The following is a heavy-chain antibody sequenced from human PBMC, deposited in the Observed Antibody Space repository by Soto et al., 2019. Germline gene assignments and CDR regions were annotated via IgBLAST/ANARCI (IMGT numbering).Heavy chain of an antibody. CDR3: ASPLERGDCGGDCYFFY. J-gene: IGHJ4*02. CDR2: IIPIFGTA. CDR1: GGTFSSYA. D-gene: IGHD2-21*02. Sequence: QVQLVQSGAEVKKPGSSVKVSCKASGGTFSSYAISWVRQAPGQGLEWLGGIIPIFGTANYAQKFQGRVTISADECTRTAYMDLSSLRSEGTAVYYCASPLERGDCGGDCYFFYWGQGTLVRVSS. V-gene: IGHV1-69*01.